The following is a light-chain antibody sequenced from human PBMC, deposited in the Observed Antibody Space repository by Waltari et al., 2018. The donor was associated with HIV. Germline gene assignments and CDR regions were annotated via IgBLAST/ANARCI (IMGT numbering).Light chain of an antibody. J-gene: IGKJ5*01. Sequence: EIVLTQSPGTLSLSPGERVTLSCRASQSVSSGYLAWYQPKPGQAPRHLIYRASSRATGIPDRFSGSGSGTDFTLTISRLEPEDFAVYYCQQYGSSPITFGQGTRLEIK. CDR3: QQYGSSPIT. CDR2: RAS. CDR1: QSVSSGY. V-gene: IGKV3-20*01.